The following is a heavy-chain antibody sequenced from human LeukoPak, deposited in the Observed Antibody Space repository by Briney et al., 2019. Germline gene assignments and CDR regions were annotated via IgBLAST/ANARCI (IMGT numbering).Heavy chain of an antibody. J-gene: IGHJ5*02. CDR3: ARANRRGLLVVVISRWFDP. Sequence: ASVKVSCKASGYTFTSYDINWVRQATGQGLEWMGWMNPNSGNTGYAQKFQGRVTMTRNTSISTAYMELSSLRSEDTAVYYCARANRRGLLVVVISRWFDPWGQGTLVTVSS. CDR1: GYTFTSYD. D-gene: IGHD3-22*01. V-gene: IGHV1-8*01. CDR2: MNPNSGNT.